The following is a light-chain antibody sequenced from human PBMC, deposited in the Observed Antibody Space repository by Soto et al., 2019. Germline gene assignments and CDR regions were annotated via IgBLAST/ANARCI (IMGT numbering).Light chain of an antibody. CDR3: QQYNSYPLT. CDR1: QSISNL. V-gene: IGKV1-5*03. J-gene: IGKJ5*01. Sequence: DIPMTQSPSTLSASVGDRVTITCRASQSISNLLAWYQQKPGRAPTLLIYKASTLESGVPSRFSGSGSGTEFTLTISSLQPDDSATYYCQQYNSYPLTFGQVTRLEIK. CDR2: KAS.